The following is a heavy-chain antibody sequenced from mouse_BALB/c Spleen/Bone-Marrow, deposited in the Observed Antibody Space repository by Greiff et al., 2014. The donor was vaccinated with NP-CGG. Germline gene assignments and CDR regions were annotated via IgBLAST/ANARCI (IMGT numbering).Heavy chain of an antibody. CDR2: ISSGSSTI. CDR1: GFTFSSFG. CDR3: ARGGNYAWFAY. D-gene: IGHD2-1*01. V-gene: IGHV5-17*02. J-gene: IGHJ3*01. Sequence: DVHLVESGGGLVQPGGSRKLSCAASGFTFSSFGMHWVRQAPEKGLEWVAYISSGSSTIYYADTVKGRFTISRDNPKNTLFLQMTSLRSEDTAIYYCARGGNYAWFAYWGQGTLVTVSA.